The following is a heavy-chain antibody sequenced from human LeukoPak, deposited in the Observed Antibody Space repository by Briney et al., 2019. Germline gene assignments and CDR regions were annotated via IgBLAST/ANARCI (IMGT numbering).Heavy chain of an antibody. Sequence: GRSLRLSCAASGFTFSNYAMRWVRQAPGKGLEWVSSITSSGDTTYYTDSVRGRFTISRDNSKNTLYLQMHSLRAEDTALYYCADSNYWYPVDYWGQGTLVTVSS. J-gene: IGHJ4*02. CDR1: GFTFSNYA. CDR2: ITSSGDTT. V-gene: IGHV3-23*01. D-gene: IGHD4-11*01. CDR3: ADSNYWYPVDY.